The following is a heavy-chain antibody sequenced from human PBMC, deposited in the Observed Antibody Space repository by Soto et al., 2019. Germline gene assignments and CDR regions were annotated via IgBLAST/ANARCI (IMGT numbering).Heavy chain of an antibody. D-gene: IGHD3-9*01. Sequence: QLQLQESGPGLVKPSETLSLTCTVSGGSISSSSYYWGWIRQPPGKGLEWIGSIYYSGSTYYNPSLKSRVTISVDTSKNQFSLKLSSVTAADTAVYYCARLDVVLRYFDWLPNWFDPWGQGTLVTVSS. CDR2: IYYSGST. CDR1: GGSISSSSYY. V-gene: IGHV4-39*01. CDR3: ARLDVVLRYFDWLPNWFDP. J-gene: IGHJ5*02.